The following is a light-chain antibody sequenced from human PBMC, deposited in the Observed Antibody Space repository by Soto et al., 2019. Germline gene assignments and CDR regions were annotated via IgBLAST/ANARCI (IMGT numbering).Light chain of an antibody. CDR3: QQYGSSPLT. Sequence: EIVLTQSPGTLSLSPGERATLSCRASQSVSSSYLAWYQQKPGQAPRLLIYGASSRATGIPDRFSGSWSGTDFTLTISRLEPEDFAVYYGQQYGSSPLTFGGGTKVEIK. CDR1: QSVSSSY. CDR2: GAS. J-gene: IGKJ4*01. V-gene: IGKV3-20*01.